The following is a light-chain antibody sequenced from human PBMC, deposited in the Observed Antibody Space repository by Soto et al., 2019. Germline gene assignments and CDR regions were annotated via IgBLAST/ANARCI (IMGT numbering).Light chain of an antibody. J-gene: IGKJ1*01. CDR1: QSVSIN. V-gene: IGKV3-15*01. CDR2: GAS. CDR3: QQYNNWPRT. Sequence: EIVMTQSPATLSVSPGERATLSCRASQSVSINLAWYQQKPGQAPRLLIYGASSRATGIPARFSGSGSGTEFTLTISSLQSEDSAVYFCQQYNNWPRTFGKGTKV.